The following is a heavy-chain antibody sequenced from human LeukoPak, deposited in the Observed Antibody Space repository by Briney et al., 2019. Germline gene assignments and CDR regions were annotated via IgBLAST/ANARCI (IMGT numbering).Heavy chain of an antibody. J-gene: IGHJ6*03. D-gene: IGHD1-1*01. CDR2: IYSSGST. V-gene: IGHV4-4*07. Sequence: PSETLSLTCNVSGDSISGYYWSWIRQPAGKGLECIGRIYSSGSTNYNPSLKSRLTMSVDTSKNQFSLKLSSVTAADTAVYYCARVGGTATTGYYYMGVWGKGTTVTVSS. CDR1: GDSISGYY. CDR3: ARVGGTATTGYYYMGV.